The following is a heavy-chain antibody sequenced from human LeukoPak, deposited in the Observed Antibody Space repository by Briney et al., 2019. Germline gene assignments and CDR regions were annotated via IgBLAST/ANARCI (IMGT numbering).Heavy chain of an antibody. J-gene: IGHJ2*01. V-gene: IGHV1-69*05. CDR2: IIPIFGTA. Sequence: SVKVSCKASGGTFSSYAISWVRQAPGQGLEWMGGIIPIFGTANYAQKFQGRVTITTDESTSTAYMELSSLRSEDTAVYYCAREGYCTNGVCLGEFFDLWGRGTLVTVSS. CDR1: GGTFSSYA. CDR3: AREGYCTNGVCLGEFFDL. D-gene: IGHD2-8*01.